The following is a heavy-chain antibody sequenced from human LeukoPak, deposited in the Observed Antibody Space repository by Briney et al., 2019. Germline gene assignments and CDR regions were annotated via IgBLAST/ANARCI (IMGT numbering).Heavy chain of an antibody. CDR2: ISGYNGST. J-gene: IGHJ4*02. V-gene: IGHV1-18*01. Sequence: ASVKVSCKASGYTFTSYGISWLRQAPGQGLQWMGWISGYNGSTNYAQKFQGRVSMTTDTSTSTAYMELRSLRSDDTAMYFCALTRRIVAYFEYWGQGTLVTVSS. D-gene: IGHD1-14*01. CDR1: GYTFTSYG. CDR3: ALTRRIVAYFEY.